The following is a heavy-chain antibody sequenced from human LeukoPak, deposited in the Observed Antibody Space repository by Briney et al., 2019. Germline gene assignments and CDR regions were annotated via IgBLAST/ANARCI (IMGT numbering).Heavy chain of an antibody. Sequence: PGGSLRLSCAASGFTFSSYAMHWVRQAPGKGLEWVAVVSFDGDNKYYADSVKDRFTISRDNSKSTLYLQMHSLRAEDTAIYYCARPVLAAARSDAFDIWGQGTVVTVSS. J-gene: IGHJ3*02. D-gene: IGHD2-15*01. CDR1: GFTFSSYA. CDR2: VSFDGDNK. V-gene: IGHV3-30-3*01. CDR3: ARPVLAAARSDAFDI.